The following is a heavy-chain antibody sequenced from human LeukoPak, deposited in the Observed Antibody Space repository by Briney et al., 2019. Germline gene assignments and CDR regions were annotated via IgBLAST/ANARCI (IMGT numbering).Heavy chain of an antibody. CDR2: ISSSSSTI. CDR1: GFTFSSYS. J-gene: IGHJ4*02. V-gene: IGHV3-48*02. Sequence: AGGSLRLSCAASGFTFSSYSMNWVRQAPGKGLEWVSYISSSSSTIYYADSVKGRFTISRDNAKNSLYLQMNSLRDEDTAVYYCARSPLWTSGSGSYYTSTEGYWGQGTLVTVSS. CDR3: ARSPLWTSGSGSYYTSTEGY. D-gene: IGHD3-10*01.